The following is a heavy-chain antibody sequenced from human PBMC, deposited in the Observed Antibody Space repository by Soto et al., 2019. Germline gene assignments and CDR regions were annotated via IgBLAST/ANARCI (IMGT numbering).Heavy chain of an antibody. V-gene: IGHV3-23*01. CDR3: AKAVAGSLLPRYYFDY. CDR1: GFTFSSYA. J-gene: IGHJ4*02. Sequence: PGGSLRLSCAASGFTFSSYAMSWVRQAPGKGLEWVSAISGSGGSTYYADSVKGRFTISRDNSKNTLYLQMNSLRAEDTAVYYCAKAVAGSLLPRYYFDYWGQGTLVTVSS. D-gene: IGHD6-19*01. CDR2: ISGSGGST.